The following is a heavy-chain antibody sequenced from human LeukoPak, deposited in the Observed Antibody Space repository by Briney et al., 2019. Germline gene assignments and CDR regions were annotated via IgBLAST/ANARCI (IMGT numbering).Heavy chain of an antibody. CDR2: IRQDGSDT. Sequence: GGSLRLSCAASGFTFSDYWMSWVRQAPGKGLEWVANIRQDGSDTYYVDSVKGRFTISRDNAKNALYLQMNGLRADDTAVYYCATAPFEYSGPGGWGQGTLVTVSS. J-gene: IGHJ4*02. D-gene: IGHD4-11*01. CDR3: ATAPFEYSGPGG. V-gene: IGHV3-7*04. CDR1: GFTFSDYW.